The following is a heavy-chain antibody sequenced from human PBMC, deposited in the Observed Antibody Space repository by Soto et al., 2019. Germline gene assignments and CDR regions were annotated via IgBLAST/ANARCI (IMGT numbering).Heavy chain of an antibody. CDR2: ISYDGSNK. CDR3: AKEGFPRDYGDPYFDY. Sequence: PGGSLRLSCAASGFTFSSYGMHRVRQAPGKGLEWVAVISYDGSNKYYADSVKGRFTISRDNSKNTLYLQMNSLRAEDTAVYYCAKEGFPRDYGDPYFDYWCQGALLTVSA. J-gene: IGHJ4*02. CDR1: GFTFSSYG. V-gene: IGHV3-30*18. D-gene: IGHD4-17*01.